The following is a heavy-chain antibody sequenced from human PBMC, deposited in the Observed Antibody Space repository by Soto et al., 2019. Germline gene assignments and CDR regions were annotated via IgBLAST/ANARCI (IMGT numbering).Heavy chain of an antibody. CDR2: IRSKANSYAT. J-gene: IGHJ4*02. Sequence: GSLRLSCAASGFTFSGSAMHWVRQASGKGLEWVGRIRSKANSYATAYAASVKGRFTISRDDSKNTAYLQMNSLKTEDTAVYYCAKPRFRDYGDYDSGYWGQGTLVTVSS. D-gene: IGHD4-17*01. CDR3: AKPRFRDYGDYDSGY. V-gene: IGHV3-73*01. CDR1: GFTFSGSA.